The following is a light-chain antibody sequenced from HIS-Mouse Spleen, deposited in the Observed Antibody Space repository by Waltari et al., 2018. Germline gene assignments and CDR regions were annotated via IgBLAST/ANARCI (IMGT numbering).Light chain of an antibody. J-gene: IGLJ1*01. CDR3: SSYTSSSTLYV. CDR1: SSDVGGYNY. V-gene: IGLV2-14*03. Sequence: QSALTQPASVSGSPGQSITISCTGTSSDVGGYNYVSWYQQHPGKAPKLMIYYVSNRPSGVSNRFCGSKSGNTASLTISGLQAEDEADYYCSSYTSSSTLYVFGTGTKVTVL. CDR2: YVS.